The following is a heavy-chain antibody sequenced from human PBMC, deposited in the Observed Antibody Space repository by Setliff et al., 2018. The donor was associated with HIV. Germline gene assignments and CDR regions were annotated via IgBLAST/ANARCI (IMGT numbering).Heavy chain of an antibody. D-gene: IGHD2-15*01. Sequence: PSETLSLTCTVSGGSISSGSYYWSWIRQPAGKGLEWIGRIYTSGSTNYNPSLKSRVTMSVDTSKSQFSLNLTSVTVADTAVYFCARHVPVRGHTPLDNWGQGTLVTVSS. CDR3: ARHVPVRGHTPLDN. CDR2: IYTSGST. J-gene: IGHJ4*02. CDR1: GGSISSGSYY. V-gene: IGHV4-61*02.